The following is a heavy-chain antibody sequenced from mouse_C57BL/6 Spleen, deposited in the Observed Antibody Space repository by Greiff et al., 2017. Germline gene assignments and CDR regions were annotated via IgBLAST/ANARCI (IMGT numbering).Heavy chain of an antibody. Sequence: QVQLQQPGAELVKPGASVKLSCKASGYTFTSYWMHWVKQRPGQGLEWIGMIHPNSGRTNYIEKFQSKATLTVDKSSSTAYMQLSSLTSEDSAVYYCARNCSSSPFAYWGQGTLVTVSA. D-gene: IGHD1-1*01. CDR1: GYTFTSYW. CDR2: IHPNSGRT. V-gene: IGHV1-64*01. CDR3: ARNCSSSPFAY. J-gene: IGHJ3*01.